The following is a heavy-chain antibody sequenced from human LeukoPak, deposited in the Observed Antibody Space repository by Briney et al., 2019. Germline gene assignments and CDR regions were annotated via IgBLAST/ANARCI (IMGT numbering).Heavy chain of an antibody. V-gene: IGHV1-69*04. D-gene: IGHD2-2*01. CDR3: EGVVPAARPYYYYYGMDV. CDR1: GGTFSSYA. J-gene: IGHJ6*02. Sequence: SVKVSCKASGGTFSSYAISWVRQAPGQGLEWMGRIIPILGIASYAQKFQGRVTITADKSTSTAYMELSSLRSEDTAVYYCEGVVPAARPYYYYYGMDVWGQGTTVTVSS. CDR2: IIPILGIA.